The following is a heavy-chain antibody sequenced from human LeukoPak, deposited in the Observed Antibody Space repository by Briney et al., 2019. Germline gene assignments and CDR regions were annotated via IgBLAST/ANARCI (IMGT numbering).Heavy chain of an antibody. V-gene: IGHV1-69*04. CDR3: ARLSQQWLAHIDY. Sequence: ASVKVSCKASGGTFSSYAISWVRQAPGQGLEWMGRIIPILGIANYAQKFQGRVTITADKSTSTAYMELSSLRSEDTAVYYCARLSQQWLAHIDYWGQGTTVTVSS. J-gene: IGHJ4*03. CDR2: IIPILGIA. D-gene: IGHD6-19*01. CDR1: GGTFSSYA.